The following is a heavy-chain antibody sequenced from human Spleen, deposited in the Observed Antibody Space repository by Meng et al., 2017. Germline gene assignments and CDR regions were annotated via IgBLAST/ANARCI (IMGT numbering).Heavy chain of an antibody. CDR3: AIEVVVPAATSYPYYYYYGMDV. Sequence: GESLKISCAASGFTFTSYGMHWVRQAPGKGLEWVAVIWYDGSNKYYADSVKGRFTISRDNSKKTLDLQMNSLRAEDTALYYCAIEVVVPAATSYPYYYYYGMDVWGQGTTVTVSS. CDR1: GFTFTSYG. J-gene: IGHJ6*02. D-gene: IGHD2-2*01. CDR2: IWYDGSNK. V-gene: IGHV3-33*01.